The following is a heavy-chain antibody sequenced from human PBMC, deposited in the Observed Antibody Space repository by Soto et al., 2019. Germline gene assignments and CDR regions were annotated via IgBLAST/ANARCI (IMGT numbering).Heavy chain of an antibody. D-gene: IGHD6-6*01. V-gene: IGHV3-21*01. CDR2: ISSSSFSI. CDR3: ARNESSNLYGMDV. CDR1: GFTFSSYS. Sequence: TGGSLRLSCAASGFTFSSYSMNWVRQAPGKGLEWVSSISSSSFSINYADSVKGRFSISRDNAQNSLHLQMNNLRAEDTAVYYCARNESSNLYGMDVWGQVTTVTVPS. J-gene: IGHJ6*02.